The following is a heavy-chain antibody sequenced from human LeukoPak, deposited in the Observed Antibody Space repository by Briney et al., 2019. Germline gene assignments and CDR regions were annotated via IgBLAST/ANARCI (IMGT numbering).Heavy chain of an antibody. CDR3: ARGGDSSGWYGAFDI. J-gene: IGHJ3*02. D-gene: IGHD6-19*01. V-gene: IGHV4-4*02. CDR2: IYHSGST. Sequence: SGTLSLTCAVSGGSISSSNWWSWVRQPPGKGLEWIGEIYHSGSTNNNPSLKSRVTISVDTSKNQFSLKLSSVTAADTAVYYCARGGDSSGWYGAFDIWGQGTMVTVSS. CDR1: GGSISSSNW.